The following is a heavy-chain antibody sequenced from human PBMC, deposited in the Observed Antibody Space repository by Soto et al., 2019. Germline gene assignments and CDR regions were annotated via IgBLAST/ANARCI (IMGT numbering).Heavy chain of an antibody. J-gene: IGHJ5*01. D-gene: IGHD6-13*01. CDR3: ARVSAAGTRWFDS. Sequence: QVQLQESGPGLVQPSQTLSLTCTVSGASISSGGFYWSWIRQFPGKGLEWIGYIDYRGRTFYNPSPKSRATISRATSKSQFSLNVNSVTAAATAVFYCARVSAAGTRWFDSWGQGTLVTVAS. CDR1: GASISSGGFY. CDR2: IDYRGRT. V-gene: IGHV4-31*03.